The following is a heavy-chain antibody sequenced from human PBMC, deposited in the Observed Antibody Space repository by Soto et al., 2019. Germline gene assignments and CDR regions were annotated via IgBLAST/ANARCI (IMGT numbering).Heavy chain of an antibody. Sequence: PSVKVSCKASGGTFSSYAISWVRQAPGQGLEWMGGIIPIFGTANYAQKFQGRVTITADESTSTAYMELSSLRSEDTAVYYCARSGILNQTYMPDAYDIWGQGKMVTVSS. CDR2: IIPIFGTA. J-gene: IGHJ3*02. V-gene: IGHV1-69*13. D-gene: IGHD1-20*01. CDR3: ARSGILNQTYMPDAYDI. CDR1: GGTFSSYA.